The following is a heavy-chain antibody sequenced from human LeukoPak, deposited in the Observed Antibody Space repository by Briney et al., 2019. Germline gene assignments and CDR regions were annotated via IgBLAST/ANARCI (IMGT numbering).Heavy chain of an antibody. CDR3: ARVGDGYNFGAFDI. CDR1: GFTFSSYW. D-gene: IGHD5-24*01. J-gene: IGHJ3*02. V-gene: IGHV3-7*01. Sequence: GGSLRLSCAASGFTFSSYWMSWVRQAPGKGLEWVANIKQDGSEKYYVDSVKGRFTISRDNVKNSLYLQMNSLRAEDTAVYYCARVGDGYNFGAFDIWGQGTMVTVSS. CDR2: IKQDGSEK.